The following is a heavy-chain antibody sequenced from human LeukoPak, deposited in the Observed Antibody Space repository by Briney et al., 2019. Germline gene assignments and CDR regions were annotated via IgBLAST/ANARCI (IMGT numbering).Heavy chain of an antibody. CDR1: GYTFTSYG. D-gene: IGHD3-10*01. CDR3: ARDGSGSYYIEDMIDP. V-gene: IGHV1-18*01. J-gene: IGHJ5*02. CDR2: ISAYNGNT. Sequence: ASVKVSCKASGYTFTSYGISWVRQAPGQGLEWMGWISAYNGNTNYAQTLQGRVTMTTDTSTSTAYMELRSLRSDDTAVYYCARDGSGSYYIEDMIDPWGQGTLVTVSS.